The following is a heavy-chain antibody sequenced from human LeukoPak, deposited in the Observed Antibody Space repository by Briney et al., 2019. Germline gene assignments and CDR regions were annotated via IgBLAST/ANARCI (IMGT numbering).Heavy chain of an antibody. V-gene: IGHV3-53*01. CDR3: ARDRRSYESSGEFDP. Sequence: GGSLRLSCAASGFIVSSNYMSWVRQAPGEGLEWVSIIYSDGSTYYADSVKGRVTISRDNFKNILYFDRNSLRVEDTAVYSCARDRRSYESSGEFDPWGQGTLVTVST. CDR2: IYSDGST. CDR1: GFIVSSNY. J-gene: IGHJ5*02. D-gene: IGHD3-22*01.